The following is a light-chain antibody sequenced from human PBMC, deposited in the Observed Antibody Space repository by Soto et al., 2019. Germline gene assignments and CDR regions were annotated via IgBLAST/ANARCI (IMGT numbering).Light chain of an antibody. CDR1: QTIGSN. V-gene: IGKV3-15*01. J-gene: IGKJ4*01. Sequence: EVVMTQSPATLSVSPGERATLSCRANQTIGSNLAWYQQKPGQAPRLLIYGASTRATGIPARFSGSGSGTEFTLTISSLRSEDFTVYYCQHYNNWLSTFGGRTKEDIK. CDR2: GAS. CDR3: QHYNNWLST.